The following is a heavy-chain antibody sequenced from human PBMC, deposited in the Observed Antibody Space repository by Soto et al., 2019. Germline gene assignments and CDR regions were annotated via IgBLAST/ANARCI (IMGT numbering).Heavy chain of an antibody. V-gene: IGHV4-31*03. CDR3: ARGGIAAFTDYYYGMDV. CDR1: GGSISSGGYY. CDR2: IYYSGST. J-gene: IGHJ6*02. Sequence: QVQLQESGPGLVKPSHTLSLTCTVSGGSISSGGYYWSWIRQHPGKGLEWIGYIYYSGSTYYNPSLKSRVTISVDTSKNQFSLKLSSVTAADTAVYYCARGGIAAFTDYYYGMDVWGQGTTVTVSS. D-gene: IGHD6-13*01.